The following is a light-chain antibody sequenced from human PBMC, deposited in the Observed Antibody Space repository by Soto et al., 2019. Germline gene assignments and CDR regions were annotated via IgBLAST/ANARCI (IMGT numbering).Light chain of an antibody. CDR2: DAS. J-gene: IGKJ4*01. CDR3: QQFSSYPLT. CDR1: QTVRNNY. Sequence: ELGLSLSLGTLSLCHEERATLSCRASQTVRNNYLAWYQQKPGQAPRLLIYDASSRATGIPDRFSGGGSGTDFTLTISRLEPEDFAVYYCQQFSSYPLTFGGGTKVDIK. V-gene: IGKV3-20*01.